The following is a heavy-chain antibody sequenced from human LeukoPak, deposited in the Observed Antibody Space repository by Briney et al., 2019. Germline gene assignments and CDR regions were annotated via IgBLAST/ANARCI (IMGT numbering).Heavy chain of an antibody. CDR2: IYYSGNT. CDR3: ARGYSGSYGRFDY. D-gene: IGHD1-26*01. J-gene: IGHJ4*02. CDR1: GGSISSFY. V-gene: IGHV4-59*01. Sequence: PSETLSLTCTVSGGSISSFYWSWIRQPPGKGLEWIGYIYYSGNTNYNPSLKNRVTISVDTSKNQFSLELSSVTAADTAVYYCARGYSGSYGRFDYWGQGTLATVSS.